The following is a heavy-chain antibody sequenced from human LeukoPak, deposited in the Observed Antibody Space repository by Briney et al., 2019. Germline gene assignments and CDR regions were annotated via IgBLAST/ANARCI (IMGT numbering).Heavy chain of an antibody. J-gene: IGHJ3*02. CDR1: GFTFDNYA. V-gene: IGHV3-43*02. D-gene: IGHD2-2*02. CDR2: ISGDGGRT. Sequence: QAGGSLRLSCAAPGFTFDNYAMHCVRQAPGKEVEWVSFISGDGGRTYYADSVKGRFTISRDNSKNYLYLQMNSLRTDDTALYYCAKDIYAPPNAFDIWGQGTMVAVSS. CDR3: AKDIYAPPNAFDI.